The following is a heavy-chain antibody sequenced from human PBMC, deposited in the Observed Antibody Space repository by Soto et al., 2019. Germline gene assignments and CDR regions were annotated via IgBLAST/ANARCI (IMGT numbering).Heavy chain of an antibody. J-gene: IGHJ4*02. Sequence: GGSLRLSCAASGFVFKDSSIHWVRQASEKGLEWVGRIRDRAFSYATAYAASVKGRFTISRDDSTNTAYLQMNSLKTEDTAIYYCTRLISAAQDYWGQGTLVTVSS. CDR2: IRDRAFSYAT. V-gene: IGHV3-73*01. D-gene: IGHD3-10*01. CDR1: GFVFKDSS. CDR3: TRLISAAQDY.